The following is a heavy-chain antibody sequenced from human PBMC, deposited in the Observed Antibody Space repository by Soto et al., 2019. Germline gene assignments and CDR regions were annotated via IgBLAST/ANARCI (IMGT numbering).Heavy chain of an antibody. Sequence: QITLQESGPTLVKPTQTLTLTCSFSGFSLSTSGLGVGWIRQPPGKALEGLALVYWNDDKRYSPSLKSRLTITKDPPRNQVVLTMTNMDPVDTATYFCAHSPYQMPFHFWGQGTLVTVSS. CDR2: VYWNDDK. V-gene: IGHV2-5*01. J-gene: IGHJ4*02. D-gene: IGHD2-2*01. CDR3: AHSPYQMPFHF. CDR1: GFSLSTSGLG.